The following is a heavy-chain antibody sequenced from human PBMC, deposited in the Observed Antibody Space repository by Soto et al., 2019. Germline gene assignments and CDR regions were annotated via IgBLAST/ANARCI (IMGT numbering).Heavy chain of an antibody. D-gene: IGHD1-7*01. CDR1: GGTFSSYA. CDR2: IIPIFGTA. V-gene: IGHV1-69*13. J-gene: IGHJ5*02. CDR3: ARDTGTTSVNWFDP. Sequence: SVKVSCKASGGTFSSYAISWVRQAPGQGLEWMGGIIPIFGTANYAQKFQGRVTITADESTSTAYMELSSLRSEDTAVYYCARDTGTTSVNWFDPWGQGTRVTVSS.